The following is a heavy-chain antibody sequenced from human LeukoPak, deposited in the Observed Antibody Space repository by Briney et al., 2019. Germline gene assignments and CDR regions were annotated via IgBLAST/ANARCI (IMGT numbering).Heavy chain of an antibody. V-gene: IGHV3-23*01. CDR3: AKDHRAYYDSSVGFYFDY. CDR2: NSGSGGST. D-gene: IGHD3-22*01. Sequence: GVSQTLFCAASRFTFSSYPMSGVRRSPGKGLECVSANSGSGGSTYYADSVKGRFTISRDNSKNTLYLQMNSLRAEDTAVYYCAKDHRAYYDSSVGFYFDYWGQGTLVTVSS. J-gene: IGHJ4*02. CDR1: RFTFSSYP.